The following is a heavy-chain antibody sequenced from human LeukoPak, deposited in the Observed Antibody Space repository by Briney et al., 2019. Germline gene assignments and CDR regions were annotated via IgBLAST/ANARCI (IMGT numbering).Heavy chain of an antibody. Sequence: SVKVSCKASGGTFSSYAISWVRQAPGQGLEWMGGIIPIFGTANYAQKFQGRVTIPADESTSTAYMELSSLRSEDTAVYYCARDGRDGYNSAWDYWGQGTLVTVSS. D-gene: IGHD5-24*01. CDR2: IIPIFGTA. V-gene: IGHV1-69*13. CDR3: ARDGRDGYNSAWDY. CDR1: GGTFSSYA. J-gene: IGHJ4*02.